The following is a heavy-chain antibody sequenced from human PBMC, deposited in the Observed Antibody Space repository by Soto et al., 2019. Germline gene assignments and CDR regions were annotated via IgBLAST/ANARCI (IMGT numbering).Heavy chain of an antibody. Sequence: ASVKVSCKASGYICSDYCINWVRLAPGQGLAWMGWIIPYNDNTKYAENCQCRVTLTTDTATNTVYMELRSLTPDDTALYYCAKALVGEVGATDYWGQGTLVTVSS. CDR2: IIPYNDNT. CDR3: AKALVGEVGATDY. CDR1: GYICSDYC. V-gene: IGHV1-18*01. D-gene: IGHD1-26*01. J-gene: IGHJ4*02.